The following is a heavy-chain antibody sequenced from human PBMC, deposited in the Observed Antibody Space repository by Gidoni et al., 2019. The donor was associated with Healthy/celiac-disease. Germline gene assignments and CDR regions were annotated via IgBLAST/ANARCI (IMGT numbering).Heavy chain of an antibody. Sequence: QVQLQQWGAGLLKPWETLSLTCAVYGGSFSGHYWRWISQPPGKGLGWTGEINHSGSTNYNPSLKSRVTISVDTSKNQFSLKLSSVTAADTAVYYCARHGYSYGYHYWGQGTLVTVSS. CDR1: GGSFSGHY. J-gene: IGHJ4*02. CDR3: ARHGYSYGYHY. CDR2: INHSGST. V-gene: IGHV4-34*01. D-gene: IGHD5-18*01.